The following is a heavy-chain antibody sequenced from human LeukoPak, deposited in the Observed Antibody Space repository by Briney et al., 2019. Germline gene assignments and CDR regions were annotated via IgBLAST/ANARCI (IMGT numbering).Heavy chain of an antibody. V-gene: IGHV1-69*13. D-gene: IGHD5-18*01. CDR1: GGTFSSYA. Sequence: SVKVSCKASGGTFSSYAISWVRQAPGQGLEWMGGIIPIFGTANYAQKFQGRVTITADESTRTAYMELSSLRSEDTAVYYCARDVDTAMVTGSWGQGTLVTVSS. CDR3: ARDVDTAMVTGS. CDR2: IIPIFGTA. J-gene: IGHJ4*02.